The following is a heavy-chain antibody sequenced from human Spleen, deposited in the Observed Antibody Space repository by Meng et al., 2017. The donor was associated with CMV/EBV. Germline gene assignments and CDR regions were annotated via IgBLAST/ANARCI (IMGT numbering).Heavy chain of an antibody. CDR1: GFTVSSNY. Sequence: GESLKISCAASGFTVSSNYMSWVRQAPGKGLEWVSVIYSGGSTYYVDSVKGRFTISRDNSKNTLYLQMNSLRAEDTAVYYCARAPGRIGAENGMDVWGQGTTVTVSS. CDR2: IYSGGST. D-gene: IGHD3-3*01. CDR3: ARAPGRIGAENGMDV. V-gene: IGHV3-53*01. J-gene: IGHJ6*02.